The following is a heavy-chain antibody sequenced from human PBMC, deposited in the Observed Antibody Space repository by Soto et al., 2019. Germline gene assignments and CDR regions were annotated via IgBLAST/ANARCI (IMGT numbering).Heavy chain of an antibody. Sequence: ASVKVSCKASGYTFTSYAMHWVRQAPGQRLDWMGWINAGNGNTKYSQKFQGRVTITRDTSASTAYMELSSLRSEDTAVYYCARSDYDFWSGYLTERIMDVWGQGTTVTVSS. CDR1: GYTFTSYA. D-gene: IGHD3-3*01. V-gene: IGHV1-3*01. J-gene: IGHJ6*02. CDR2: INAGNGNT. CDR3: ARSDYDFWSGYLTERIMDV.